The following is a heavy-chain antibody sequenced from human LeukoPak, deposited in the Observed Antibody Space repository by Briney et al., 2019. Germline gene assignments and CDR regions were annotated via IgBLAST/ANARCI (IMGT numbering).Heavy chain of an antibody. Sequence: GGSLRLSCAASGFTLSSYAMHWVRQAPGKGLEWVALTSYDGSNKYYADSVKGRFTISRDNSKNTLFLQMNSLRPEDTSVYYCARAPRFRLVGVPKGPFDPWGQGTLVTVSS. D-gene: IGHD1-26*01. CDR1: GFTLSSYA. V-gene: IGHV3-30*04. CDR2: TSYDGSNK. CDR3: ARAPRFRLVGVPKGPFDP. J-gene: IGHJ5*02.